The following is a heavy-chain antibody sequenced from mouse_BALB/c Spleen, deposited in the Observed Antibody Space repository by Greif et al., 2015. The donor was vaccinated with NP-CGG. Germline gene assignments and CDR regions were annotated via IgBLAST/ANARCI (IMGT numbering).Heavy chain of an antibody. CDR1: GYTFTSYW. D-gene: IGHD1-1*01. CDR2: INPSNGRA. Sequence: VQLQQSGAELVKPGASVKLSCKASGYTFTSYWMHWVKQRPGQGLEWIGEINPSNGRANYNEKFKSKATLTVDKSSSTAYMQLSSLTSEDSAVYYCARSPDYYGTEGFAYWGQGTLVTVSA. V-gene: IGHV1S81*02. CDR3: ARSPDYYGTEGFAY. J-gene: IGHJ3*01.